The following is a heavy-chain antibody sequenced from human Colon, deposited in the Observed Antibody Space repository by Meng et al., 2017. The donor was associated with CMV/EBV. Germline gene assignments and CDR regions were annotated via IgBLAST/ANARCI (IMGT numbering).Heavy chain of an antibody. CDR3: PRDVDFWSNSSYYYGMDV. Sequence: GGSLRPSCAASGFTFSSYSMNWVRQAPGKGLEWVSSISSSSSYIYYADSVKGRFTISRDNAKNSLYLKMNSLRAEDTAVYYCPRDVDFWSNSSYYYGMDVWGQGTTVTVSS. CDR2: ISSSSSYI. CDR1: GFTFSSYS. J-gene: IGHJ6*02. D-gene: IGHD3-3*01. V-gene: IGHV3-21*01.